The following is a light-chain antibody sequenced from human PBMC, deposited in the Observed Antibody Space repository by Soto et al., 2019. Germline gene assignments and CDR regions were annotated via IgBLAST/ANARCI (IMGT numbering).Light chain of an antibody. CDR2: DVS. J-gene: IGLJ1*01. CDR3: SSYTSSRSYV. CDR1: SSDVGGSDF. V-gene: IGLV2-14*01. Sequence: QSVLTQPASVSGSPGQSITISCTGTSSDVGGSDFVSWHQQHPGKAPKLMIYDVSKWPSRVSNRFSGSKSGNTASLTISGLQAEDEADYYCSSYTSSRSYVFGTGTKVTVL.